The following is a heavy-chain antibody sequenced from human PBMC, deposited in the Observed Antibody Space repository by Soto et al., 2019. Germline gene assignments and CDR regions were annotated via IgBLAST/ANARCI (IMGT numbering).Heavy chain of an antibody. CDR3: SSSHCGGECYQGFGP. V-gene: IGHV1-69*01. CDR2: VIPIFGTA. D-gene: IGHD2-21*01. CDR1: GGTFSSYA. Sequence: QVQLVQSGAEVKKPGSSVKVSCKASGGTFSSYAISWVRQAPGQGLEWMGGVIPIFGTANYAEKFQGRVTITADESTSTAYMELSSLRSEDTAVYYCSSSHCGGECYQGFGPCGQGTLVTVSS. J-gene: IGHJ5*02.